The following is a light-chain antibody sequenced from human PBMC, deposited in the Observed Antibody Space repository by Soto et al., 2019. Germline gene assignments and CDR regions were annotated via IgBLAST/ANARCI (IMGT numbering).Light chain of an antibody. J-gene: IGLJ2*01. CDR1: SSDVGSYNL. V-gene: IGLV2-23*03. Sequence: QSALTQPASVSGSPGQSITISCTGTSSDVGSYNLVSWYQQHPGKAPKLRIYEGTKRPSGLSNRFSGSKSGNTAYLTIYGLNAEDEDDSYCSSYSGSNTLVFGGGTKLTF. CDR3: SSYSGSNTLV. CDR2: EGT.